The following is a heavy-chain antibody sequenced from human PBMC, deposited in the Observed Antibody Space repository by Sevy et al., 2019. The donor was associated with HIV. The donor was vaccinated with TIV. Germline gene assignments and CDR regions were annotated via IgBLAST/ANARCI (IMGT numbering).Heavy chain of an antibody. CDR3: ARESGIVVVPAAIIWLDP. D-gene: IGHD2-2*01. V-gene: IGHV3-7*01. CDR2: IKQDGSEK. CDR1: GFTFSSYW. J-gene: IGHJ5*02. Sequence: GGSLRLSCAASGFTFSSYWMSWVRQAPGKGLEWVANIKQDGSEKYYVDSVKGRFTISRDNAKNSLYLQMNSLRAEDTAVYYCARESGIVVVPAAIIWLDPWGQGTLVTVSS.